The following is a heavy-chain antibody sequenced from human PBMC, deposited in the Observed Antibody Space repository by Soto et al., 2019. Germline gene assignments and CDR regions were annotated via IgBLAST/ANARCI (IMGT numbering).Heavy chain of an antibody. CDR3: ARDVDSTILKPNDAFGI. Sequence: TSETLSLTCTVSGDSIFGGDYYWSWIRQAPGKGLQWVGSIYYSGRTYYNPSLESRIAMTVDTSQNQFSLKLSSVTAADSAVYFCARDVDSTILKPNDAFGIWGQGSMVTV. V-gene: IGHV4-30-4*01. CDR1: GDSIFGGDYY. D-gene: IGHD5-18*01. CDR2: IYYSGRT. J-gene: IGHJ3*02.